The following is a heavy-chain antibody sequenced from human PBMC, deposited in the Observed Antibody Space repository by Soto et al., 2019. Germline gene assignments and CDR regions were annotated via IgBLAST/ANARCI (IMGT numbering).Heavy chain of an antibody. CDR1: GVSFSGYY. D-gene: IGHD4-17*01. V-gene: IGHV4-34*01. CDR3: ARGRATETTFFYYYYGMDV. J-gene: IGHJ6*02. Sequence: SETLSLTCAVYGVSFSGYYWSWIRQPPGKGLEWIGQIDHSGSTNYNPSLKSRLTISVDTSKNQFSLKLSSVTAADTAVYYCARGRATETTFFYYYYGMDVWGQGTTVTV. CDR2: IDHSGST.